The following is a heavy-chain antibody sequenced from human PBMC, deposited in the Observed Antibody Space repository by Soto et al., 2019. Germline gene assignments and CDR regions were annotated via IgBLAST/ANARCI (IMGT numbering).Heavy chain of an antibody. CDR1: GFTFSSYW. J-gene: IGHJ4*02. CDR2: LNSDGSST. Sequence: GGSLRLACAASGFTFSSYWMHWVRQAPGKGLVWVSRLNSDGSSTSYADSVKGRFTISRDNAKNTLYLQMNSLRAEDTAVYYCATVLIAAYYSGSGNFDYWGPGTLVPVSS. D-gene: IGHD3-10*01. CDR3: ATVLIAAYYSGSGNFDY. V-gene: IGHV3-74*01.